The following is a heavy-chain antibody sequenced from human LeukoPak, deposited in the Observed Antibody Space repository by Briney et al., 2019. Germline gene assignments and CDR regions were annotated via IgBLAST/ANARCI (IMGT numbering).Heavy chain of an antibody. J-gene: IGHJ4*02. CDR2: IKKDGSEK. V-gene: IGHV3-7*03. Sequence: GGSLSLSCVVFGLTFSTDWMRWVRQAQGKGLEWEAKIKKDGSEKYCLDSVKGRFTISRDNAENSLYLQMNSLRAEDTAVYYCAREGVHWSGSSCLKAYWGQGTQVTVSS. CDR1: GLTFSTDW. D-gene: IGHD2-15*01. CDR3: AREGVHWSGSSCLKAY.